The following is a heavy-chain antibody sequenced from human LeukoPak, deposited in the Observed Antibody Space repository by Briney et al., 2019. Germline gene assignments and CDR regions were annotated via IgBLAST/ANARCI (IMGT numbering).Heavy chain of an antibody. CDR1: GFTFSTYG. D-gene: IGHD3-10*01. V-gene: IGHV3-23*01. Sequence: GGTLRLSCAASGFTFSTYGMTWVRQAPGKGLEWVSAISGSGGSTYYADSVKGRSTISRDNSKNTLYLRMNSLRAEDTAVYYCAKSLWFGEFALDYWGQGTLVTVSS. J-gene: IGHJ4*02. CDR3: AKSLWFGEFALDY. CDR2: ISGSGGST.